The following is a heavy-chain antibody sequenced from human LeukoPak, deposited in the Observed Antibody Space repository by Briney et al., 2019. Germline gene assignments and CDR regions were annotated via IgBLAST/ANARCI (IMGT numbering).Heavy chain of an antibody. D-gene: IGHD6-19*01. J-gene: IGHJ4*02. CDR2: ITATSSST. V-gene: IGHV3-23*01. CDR1: GFTFSSYG. CDR3: AKDQWLG. Sequence: GGSLRLSCAASGFTFSSYGMSWVRQAPGKGLEWVSAITATSSSTHDADSVQGRFTISRDNSKNTLYLQMNSLRPEDTAIYYCAKDQWLGWGQGTLVTVSS.